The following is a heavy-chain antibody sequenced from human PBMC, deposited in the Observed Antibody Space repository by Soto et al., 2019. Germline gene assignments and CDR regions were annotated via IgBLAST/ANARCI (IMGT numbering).Heavy chain of an antibody. Sequence: GGSLRLSCVGSGFTFNSNWMTWVRQAPGKGLEWVGNIRQDGSEKNYVDSVKGRFTISRDNAKNSLYLQMNSLRAEDTAVYYCAREIVVARGASYFDYWGPGTLVTVSS. D-gene: IGHD2-2*01. CDR1: GFTFNSNW. V-gene: IGHV3-7*04. J-gene: IGHJ4*02. CDR2: IRQDGSEK. CDR3: AREIVVARGASYFDY.